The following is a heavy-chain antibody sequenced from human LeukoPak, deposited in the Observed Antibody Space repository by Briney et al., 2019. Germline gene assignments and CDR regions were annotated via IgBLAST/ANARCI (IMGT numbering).Heavy chain of an antibody. Sequence: KPGGSLRLSCAASGFTFSSYSMNWVRQAPGKGLEWVSSISSSSSYIYYADSVKGRFTISRDNAKNSLYLQMNSLRSEDTAVYYCATVTGERRTRYYFDYWGQGTLVTVSS. J-gene: IGHJ4*02. CDR1: GFTFSSYS. D-gene: IGHD7-27*01. V-gene: IGHV3-21*04. CDR3: ATVTGERRTRYYFDY. CDR2: ISSSSSYI.